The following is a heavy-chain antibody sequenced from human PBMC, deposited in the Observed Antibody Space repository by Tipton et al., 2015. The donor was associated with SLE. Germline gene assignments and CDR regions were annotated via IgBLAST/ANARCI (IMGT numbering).Heavy chain of an antibody. D-gene: IGHD2-8*01. CDR1: GGSISRYY. CDR3: ARHDTNYGRNWFDP. CDR2: IYSSGST. V-gene: IGHV4-4*08. J-gene: IGHJ5*02. Sequence: TLSLTCTVSGGSISRYYWSWIRQFPGKGLEWIGYIYSSGSTNYNPSLKSRVTISVDTSKSQFSLKMRSVTAADTAVYYCARHDTNYGRNWFDPWGQGTLVTVSS.